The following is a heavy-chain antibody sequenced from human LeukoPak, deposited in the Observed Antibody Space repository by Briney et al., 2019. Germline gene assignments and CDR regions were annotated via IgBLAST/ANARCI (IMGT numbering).Heavy chain of an antibody. CDR3: ARVFISTLGSPGYYDSSGYDY. V-gene: IGHV3-7*01. J-gene: IGHJ4*02. Sequence: GGSLRLSCAASGFTFSSYAMSWVRQAPGKGLEWVANIKQDGSEQYYVGSVEGRFTISRDNAKNSLFLQMNNLRAEDTAVYYCARVFISTLGSPGYYDSSGYDYWGQGTLVTVSS. CDR2: IKQDGSEQ. CDR1: GFTFSSYA. D-gene: IGHD3-22*01.